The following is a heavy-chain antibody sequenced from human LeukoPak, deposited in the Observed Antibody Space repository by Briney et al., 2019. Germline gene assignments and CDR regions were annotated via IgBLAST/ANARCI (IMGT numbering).Heavy chain of an antibody. CDR2: INPNSGGT. CDR1: VYTFTGYY. J-gene: IGHJ6*02. Sequence: ASVKVSCKASVYTFTGYYMHWVRQAPGQGLEWMGWINPNSGGTNYAQKFQGRVTMTRDTSISTAYMELSRLRSDDTAVYYCARDSIVVAPAAIYYYYGMDVWGQGTTVTVSS. D-gene: IGHD2-2*01. CDR3: ARDSIVVAPAAIYYYYGMDV. V-gene: IGHV1-2*02.